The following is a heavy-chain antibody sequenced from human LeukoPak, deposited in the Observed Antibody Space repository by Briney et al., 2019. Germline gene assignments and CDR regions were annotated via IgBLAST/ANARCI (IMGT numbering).Heavy chain of an antibody. CDR1: GGSFSDYF. Sequence: SETLSLTCAVYGGSFSDYFWTWIRQPPGKGLEWIGYIHYSGSTKYKSSLKSRVTISVDTSKNQFSLKLNSVTAADTAVYYCARGKEVITMLRGLKPGYYFDYWGQGTLVTVSS. D-gene: IGHD3-10*01. V-gene: IGHV4-59*01. J-gene: IGHJ4*02. CDR3: ARGKEVITMLRGLKPGYYFDY. CDR2: IHYSGST.